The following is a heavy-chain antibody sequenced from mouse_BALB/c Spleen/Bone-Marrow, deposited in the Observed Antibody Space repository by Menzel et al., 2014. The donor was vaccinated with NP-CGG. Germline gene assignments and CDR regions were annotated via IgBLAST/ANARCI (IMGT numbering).Heavy chain of an antibody. CDR1: GYTFTSYW. CDR2: INPSNGRT. Sequence: QVQLQQSGADLVKPGASVKLSCKASGYTFTSYWMHWVKQRPGQGLEWIGEINPSNGRTNYNEKFKTKATLTVDKSSSTAYMQLSSLTSEDSAVYYCARNYGNTDYWGQGTTLTVSS. V-gene: IGHV1S81*02. D-gene: IGHD2-1*01. CDR3: ARNYGNTDY. J-gene: IGHJ2*01.